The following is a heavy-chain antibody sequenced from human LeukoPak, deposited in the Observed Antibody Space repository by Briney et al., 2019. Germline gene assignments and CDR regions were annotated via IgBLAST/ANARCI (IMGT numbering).Heavy chain of an antibody. D-gene: IGHD3-10*01. Sequence: GASVKISCKASGYTFTGYYMHWVRQAPGQGLEWMGWINPNSGGTNYAQKFQGWVTMTRDTSISTAYMELSRLRSDDTAVYYCARGKNVLLWFGELLPDYWGQGTLVTVSS. CDR1: GYTFTGYY. V-gene: IGHV1-2*04. CDR2: INPNSGGT. CDR3: ARGKNVLLWFGELLPDY. J-gene: IGHJ4*02.